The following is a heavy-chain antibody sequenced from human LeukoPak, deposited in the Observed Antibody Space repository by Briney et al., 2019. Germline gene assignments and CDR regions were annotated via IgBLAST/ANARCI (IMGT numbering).Heavy chain of an antibody. D-gene: IGHD3-3*02. J-gene: IGHJ5*02. CDR3: ARDPNAISNWFDP. CDR1: GGSTSSYY. V-gene: IGHV4-4*07. Sequence: PSETLSPTCTVSGGSTSSYYWSWLRQPAGKGLEWIGRIYTSVSTNYNPSLKSRVTMSVDTSKNQFSLKLSSVTAADTAVYYCARDPNAISNWFDPWGQGTLVTVSS. CDR2: IYTSVST.